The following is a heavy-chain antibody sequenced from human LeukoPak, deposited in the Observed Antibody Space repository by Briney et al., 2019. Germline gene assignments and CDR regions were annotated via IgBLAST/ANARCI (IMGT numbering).Heavy chain of an antibody. Sequence: KPSETLSLTCAVYGGSFSGYYWTWIRQPPGKGLEWLGEINHSGSTNYNPSLKSRVTISVDTSKNQFSLKLSSVTAADTAVYYCARDVNYYDSSGYPLPWGQGTLVTVSS. J-gene: IGHJ5*02. V-gene: IGHV4-34*01. CDR3: ARDVNYYDSSGYPLP. D-gene: IGHD3-22*01. CDR1: GGSFSGYY. CDR2: INHSGST.